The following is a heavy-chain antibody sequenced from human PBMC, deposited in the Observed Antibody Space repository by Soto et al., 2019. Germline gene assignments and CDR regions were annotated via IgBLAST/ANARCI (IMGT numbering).Heavy chain of an antibody. CDR3: ASTIMTTVTRYYFDY. J-gene: IGHJ4*02. D-gene: IGHD4-17*01. CDR1: GGSFSGYY. V-gene: IGHV4-34*01. Sequence: SETLSLTCAVYGGSFSGYYWSWIRQPPGKGLEWIGEINHSGSTNYNPSLKSRVTISVDTSKNQFSLKLSSVTAADTAVYYCASTIMTTVTRYYFDYWGQGTLVTVSS. CDR2: INHSGST.